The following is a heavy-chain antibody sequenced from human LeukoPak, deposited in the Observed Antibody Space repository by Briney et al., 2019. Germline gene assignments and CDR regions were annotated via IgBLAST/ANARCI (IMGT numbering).Heavy chain of an antibody. CDR3: VKDLDFRADR. D-gene: IGHD2/OR15-2a*01. Sequence: GGSLRLSCAASGFTFSSYWMHWVRQTPGRGLVWVARINTDGTIIDYADSVQGRFTISRDNAKNTLYLLMNSLRAEDTALYYCVKDLDFRADRWGQGTLVTVSS. CDR2: INTDGTII. V-gene: IGHV3-74*01. CDR1: GFTFSSYW. J-gene: IGHJ5*02.